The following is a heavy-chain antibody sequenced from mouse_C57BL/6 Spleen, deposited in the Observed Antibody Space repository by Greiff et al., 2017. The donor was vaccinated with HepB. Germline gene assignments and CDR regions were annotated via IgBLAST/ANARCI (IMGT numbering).Heavy chain of an antibody. J-gene: IGHJ2*01. V-gene: IGHV1-82*01. CDR1: GYAFSSSW. CDR3: AREEGSSGYFDY. D-gene: IGHD3-2*02. Sequence: QVQLKQSGPELVKPGASVKISCKASGYAFSSSWMNWVKQRPGKGLEWIGRIYPGDGDTNYNGKFKGKATLTADKSSSTAYMQLSSLTSEDSAVYFCAREEGSSGYFDYWGQGTTLTVSS. CDR2: IYPGDGDT.